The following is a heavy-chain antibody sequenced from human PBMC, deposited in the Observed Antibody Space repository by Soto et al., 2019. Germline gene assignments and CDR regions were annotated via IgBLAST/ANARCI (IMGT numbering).Heavy chain of an antibody. CDR1: GFTFSGSA. J-gene: IGHJ6*03. CDR2: IRSKANSYAT. CDR3: TRQDPYYYYMDV. Sequence: GGSLRLSCAASGFTFSGSAMHWVRQASGKGLEWVGRIRSKANSYATAYAASVKGRFTISRDDSKNTAYLQMNSLKTEDTAVYYCTRQDPYYYYMDVWGKGTTVTVSS. V-gene: IGHV3-73*01.